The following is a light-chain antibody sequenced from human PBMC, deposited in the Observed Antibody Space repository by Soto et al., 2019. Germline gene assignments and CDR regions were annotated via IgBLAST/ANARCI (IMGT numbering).Light chain of an antibody. Sequence: QSALTQPAAVSGSPGQSITISCTGTSSDVGNYNLVSWYQQYPGKAPKLMIYATSKRPSGVSNRFSGSKSGDTASLTISGLQAEDEAGYYCTSFARGSTVVFGGGTKLTVL. CDR1: SSDVGNYNL. CDR3: TSFARGSTVV. CDR2: ATS. J-gene: IGLJ3*02. V-gene: IGLV2-23*01.